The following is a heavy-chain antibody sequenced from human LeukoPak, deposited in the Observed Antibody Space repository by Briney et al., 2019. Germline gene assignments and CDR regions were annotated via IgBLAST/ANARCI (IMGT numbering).Heavy chain of an antibody. V-gene: IGHV3-53*04. Sequence: GGSLRLSCAASEFNVTGNYMAWVRQAPGKGLQWVSVILSGGDTKYTDSVRGRFIISRHNDKNTLFLQMNSLGIEDTAVYFCATFSYESVWGAYRRAYYYGLDVWGQGTTVTVSS. CDR2: ILSGGDT. CDR3: ATFSYESVWGAYRRAYYYGLDV. D-gene: IGHD3-16*02. J-gene: IGHJ6*02. CDR1: EFNVTGNY.